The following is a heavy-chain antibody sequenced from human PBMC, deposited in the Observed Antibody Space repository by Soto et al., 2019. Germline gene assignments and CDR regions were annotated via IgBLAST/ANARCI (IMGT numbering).Heavy chain of an antibody. CDR1: GYFFTNND. CDR2: MNPGSGDT. CDR3: ARMETFGSLNWFDA. D-gene: IGHD3-16*01. J-gene: IGHJ5*02. Sequence: ASVKVSCKASGYFFTNNDVSWVRQATGQGLEWMGWMNPGSGDTGYAQKFQGRVTMTRDVSIATAYMELSSLRSDDTAIYYCARMETFGSLNWFDAWGQGTLVTVYS. V-gene: IGHV1-8*01.